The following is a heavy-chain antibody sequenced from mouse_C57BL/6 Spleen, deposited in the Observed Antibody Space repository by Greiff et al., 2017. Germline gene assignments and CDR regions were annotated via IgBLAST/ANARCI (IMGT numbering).Heavy chain of an antibody. CDR3: ASHGNYDYYAMDY. J-gene: IGHJ4*01. V-gene: IGHV7-3*01. CDR1: GFTFTDYY. CDR2: IRNKANGYTT. D-gene: IGHD2-1*01. Sequence: EVKLEESGGGLVQPGGSLSLSCAASGFTFTDYYMSWVRQPPGKALEWLGFIRNKANGYTTEYSASVKGRFTISSNNSQSILYLQMNALRAEDSANYYCASHGNYDYYAMDYWGQGTSVTVSS.